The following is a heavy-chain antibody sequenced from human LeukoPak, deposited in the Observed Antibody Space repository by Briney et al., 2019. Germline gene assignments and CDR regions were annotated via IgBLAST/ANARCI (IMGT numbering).Heavy chain of an antibody. D-gene: IGHD4-17*01. V-gene: IGHV4-59*08. CDR2: MYYTGST. J-gene: IGHJ4*02. Sequence: SETLSLTCTVSGGSITSHYWTWIRQPPGKGLEWIAYMYYTGSTDYIPSLKSRVTISIDMSKNQLSLELNSVTAADTAVYYCARRRDSGDYTFDSWGQGTLVTVSS. CDR1: GGSITSHY. CDR3: ARRRDSGDYTFDS.